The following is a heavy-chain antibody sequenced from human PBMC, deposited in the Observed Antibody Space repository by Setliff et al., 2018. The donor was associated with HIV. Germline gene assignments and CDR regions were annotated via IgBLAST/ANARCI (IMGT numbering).Heavy chain of an antibody. Sequence: PSETLSLTCAVYGGSFSGYYWSWIRQPPGKGLEWIGEINHDRTTNYNPSLKSRVTISVDTSKNQFSLTLNSVTAADAAIYYCARGVPLLPPNFWGQGTLVTVSS. CDR2: INHDRTT. CDR3: ARGVPLLPPNF. D-gene: IGHD2-15*01. CDR1: GGSFSGYY. V-gene: IGHV4-34*01. J-gene: IGHJ4*02.